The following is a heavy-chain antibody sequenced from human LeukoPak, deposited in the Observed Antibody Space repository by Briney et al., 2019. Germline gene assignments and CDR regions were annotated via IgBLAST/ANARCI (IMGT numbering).Heavy chain of an antibody. Sequence: PSETLSLTCAVYGGSFSVYYWSWIRQPPGKGLEWIGEINHSGSTNYNPSLKSRVTISVDTSKNQFSLKLSSVTAADTAVYYCARGKPHAMVRGARYYFDYWGQGTLVTVSS. CDR3: ARGKPHAMVRGARYYFDY. CDR1: GGSFSVYY. CDR2: INHSGST. J-gene: IGHJ4*02. V-gene: IGHV4-34*01. D-gene: IGHD3-10*01.